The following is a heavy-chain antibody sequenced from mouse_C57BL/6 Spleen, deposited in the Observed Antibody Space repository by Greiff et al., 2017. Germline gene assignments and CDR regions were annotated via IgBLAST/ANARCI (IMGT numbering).Heavy chain of an antibody. CDR1: GYTFTDYY. CDR2: INPNNGGT. V-gene: IGHV1-26*01. Sequence: EVKLQQSGPELVKPGASVKISCKASGYTFTDYYMNWVKQSHGKSLEWIGDINPNNGGTSYNQKFKGKATLTVDKSSSTAYMELRSLTSEDSAVYYCARRDYDYDSWFAYWGQGTLVTVSA. CDR3: ARRDYDYDSWFAY. D-gene: IGHD2-4*01. J-gene: IGHJ3*01.